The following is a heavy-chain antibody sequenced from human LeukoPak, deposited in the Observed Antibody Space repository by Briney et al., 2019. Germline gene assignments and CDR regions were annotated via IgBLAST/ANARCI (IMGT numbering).Heavy chain of an antibody. D-gene: IGHD4-17*01. V-gene: IGHV1-2*02. CDR2: INPNSGGT. Sequence: GASVKVSCKASGYTFTSYAMHWVRQAPGQRLEWMGWINPNSGGTNYAQKFQGRVTMTRDTSISTAYMELSRLRSDDTAVYYCARSLKATVTPGVDYWGQGTLVTVSS. CDR3: ARSLKATVTPGVDY. CDR1: GYTFTSYA. J-gene: IGHJ4*02.